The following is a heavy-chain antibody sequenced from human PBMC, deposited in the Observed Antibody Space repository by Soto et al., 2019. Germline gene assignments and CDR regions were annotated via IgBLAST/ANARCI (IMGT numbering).Heavy chain of an antibody. CDR1: VGSISIYY. J-gene: IGHJ5*02. CDR2: IYYSGST. V-gene: IGHV4-59*01. Sequence: AETLCLTCTVSVGSISIYYWSWIRQPPGRGLDWIGYIYYSGSTNYNPSLKSRVTISVDTSKNQFSLKLSSVTAADTAVYYCARGPIYDSSGYYYLSWFDPWGQGTLVTVSS. D-gene: IGHD3-22*01. CDR3: ARGPIYDSSGYYYLSWFDP.